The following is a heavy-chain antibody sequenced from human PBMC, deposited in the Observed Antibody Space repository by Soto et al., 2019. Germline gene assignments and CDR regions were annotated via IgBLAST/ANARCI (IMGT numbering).Heavy chain of an antibody. D-gene: IGHD5-18*01. Sequence: ASVKVSCKASGFTFTSSAVQWVRQARGQRLEWIGWIVVGSGNTNYAQKFQERVTITRDMSTSTAYMELSSLRSEDTAVYYCAAYGYSYGYYYYGMDVWGQGTTVTVSS. CDR2: IVVGSGNT. V-gene: IGHV1-58*01. CDR1: GFTFTSSA. J-gene: IGHJ6*02. CDR3: AAYGYSYGYYYYGMDV.